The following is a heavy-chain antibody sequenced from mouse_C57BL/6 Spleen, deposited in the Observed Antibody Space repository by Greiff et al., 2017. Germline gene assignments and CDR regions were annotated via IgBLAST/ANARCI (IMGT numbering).Heavy chain of an antibody. CDR1: GYTFTSYW. CDR3: ARSRGYYDYDAGAMDY. CDR2: INPSNGGT. Sequence: QVQLQQSGTELVKPGASVKLSCKASGYTFTSYWMHWVKQRPGQGLEWIGNINPSNGGTNYNEKFKSKATLTVDKSSSTAYMQLSSLTSEDSAVYYCARSRGYYDYDAGAMDYWGQGTSVTVSS. V-gene: IGHV1-53*01. J-gene: IGHJ4*01. D-gene: IGHD2-4*01.